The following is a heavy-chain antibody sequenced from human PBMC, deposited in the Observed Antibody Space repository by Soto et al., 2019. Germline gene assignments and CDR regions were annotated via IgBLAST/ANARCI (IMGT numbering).Heavy chain of an antibody. Sequence: GESLKISCAASGFTFSSYEMNWVRQAPGKGLEWVSYISSSGSTIYYADSVKGRFTISRDNAKNSLYLQMNSLRAEDTAVYYCARELPYYYGSGSYYNYFDYWGQGTLVTVSS. V-gene: IGHV3-48*03. CDR3: ARELPYYYGSGSYYNYFDY. J-gene: IGHJ4*02. CDR2: ISSSGSTI. D-gene: IGHD3-10*01. CDR1: GFTFSSYE.